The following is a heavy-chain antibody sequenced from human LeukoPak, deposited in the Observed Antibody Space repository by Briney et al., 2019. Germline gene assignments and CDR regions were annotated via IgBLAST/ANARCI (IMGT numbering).Heavy chain of an antibody. CDR2: ITSTGHT. D-gene: IGHD3-10*01. J-gene: IGHJ6*02. Sequence: PSETLSLTCTVSGDSISNSACYWVWIRQPPGKGLEWIGTITSTGHTYSNPALKSRVNISIETSKTQLSLKLTSVTAADTAVFYCARKTPGTSVDVWGQGPPVTVSS. CDR3: ARKTPGTSVDV. V-gene: IGHV4-39*01. CDR1: GDSISNSACY.